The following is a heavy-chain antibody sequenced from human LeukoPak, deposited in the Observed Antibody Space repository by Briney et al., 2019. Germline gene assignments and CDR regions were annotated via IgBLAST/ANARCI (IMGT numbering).Heavy chain of an antibody. J-gene: IGHJ6*03. D-gene: IGHD3-3*01. CDR3: AKGGFWSGYYKTPPYYYYYYMDV. Sequence: GGSLRLSCAASGYTFDDYAMHWVRQAPGKGLEWVSLISGDGGSTYYADSVKGRFTISRDNSKNSLYLQMNSLRTEDTALYYCAKGGFWSGYYKTPPYYYYYYMDVWGKGTTVTVSS. CDR2: ISGDGGST. V-gene: IGHV3-43*02. CDR1: GYTFDDYA.